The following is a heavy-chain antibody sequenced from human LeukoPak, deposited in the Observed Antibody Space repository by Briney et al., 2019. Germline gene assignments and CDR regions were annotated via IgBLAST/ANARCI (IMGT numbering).Heavy chain of an antibody. Sequence: SETLSLXCTVSGGSISSYYWSSIRQPAGKGLEWIGRIYTSGSTNYNPSLKSRVTMSVDTSKNQFSLKLSSVTAADTAVYYCARGLSSIAARSYYYYYYMDVWGKGTTVTVSS. V-gene: IGHV4-4*07. CDR3: ARGLSSIAARSYYYYYYMDV. CDR1: GGSISSYY. J-gene: IGHJ6*03. D-gene: IGHD6-6*01. CDR2: IYTSGST.